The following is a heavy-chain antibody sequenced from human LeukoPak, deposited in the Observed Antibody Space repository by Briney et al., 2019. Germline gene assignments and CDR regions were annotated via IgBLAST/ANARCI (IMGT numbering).Heavy chain of an antibody. Sequence: PGGSLRLSCAASGFTFSSYGMHWVRQAPGKGLEWVAVISYDGSNKYYADSVKGRFTISRDNSKNTLYLQMNSLRAEDTAVYYCAKDWGRGYSYGSHAFDIWGQGTMVTVSS. CDR2: ISYDGSNK. CDR3: AKDWGRGYSYGSHAFDI. J-gene: IGHJ3*02. CDR1: GFTFSSYG. V-gene: IGHV3-30*18. D-gene: IGHD5-18*01.